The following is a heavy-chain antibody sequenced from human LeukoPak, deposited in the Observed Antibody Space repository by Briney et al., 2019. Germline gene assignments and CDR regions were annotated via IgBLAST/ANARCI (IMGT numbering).Heavy chain of an antibody. Sequence: SETLSLTCSVSGGSISSGTYYWSWIRQSPGKGLEWIGYIHYTGNTYYNPSLKSRVTISVDTSKNQFALKLSSATAADTAVYYCARSHYYDSSPHFFDYWGQGTLVTVSS. J-gene: IGHJ4*02. V-gene: IGHV4-31*03. CDR1: GGSISSGTYY. D-gene: IGHD3-22*01. CDR3: ARSHYYDSSPHFFDY. CDR2: IHYTGNT.